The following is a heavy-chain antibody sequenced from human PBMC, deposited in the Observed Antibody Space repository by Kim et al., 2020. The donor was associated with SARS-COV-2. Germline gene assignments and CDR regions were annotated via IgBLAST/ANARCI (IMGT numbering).Heavy chain of an antibody. Sequence: ASVKVSCKASGYTFTGYYMHWVRQAPGQGLEWMGWINPNSGGTNYAQKFQGRVTMTRDTSISTAYMELSRLRSDDTAVYYCARDGSYDILTGLGTDYFDYWGQGTLVTVSS. D-gene: IGHD3-9*01. J-gene: IGHJ4*02. V-gene: IGHV1-2*02. CDR1: GYTFTGYY. CDR2: INPNSGGT. CDR3: ARDGSYDILTGLGTDYFDY.